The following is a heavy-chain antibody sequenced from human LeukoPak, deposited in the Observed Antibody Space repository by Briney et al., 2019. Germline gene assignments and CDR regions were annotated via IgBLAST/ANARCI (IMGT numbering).Heavy chain of an antibody. J-gene: IGHJ3*02. D-gene: IGHD3-3*01. Sequence: SETLSLTCIVSGGSISSYYWSWIRQPPGKGLEWIGSIYYSGSTYYNPSLKSRVTISVDTSKNQFSLKLSSVTAADTAVYYCARRSGYQNAFDIWGQGTMVTVSS. CDR2: IYYSGST. CDR3: ARRSGYQNAFDI. CDR1: GGSISSYY. V-gene: IGHV4-39*01.